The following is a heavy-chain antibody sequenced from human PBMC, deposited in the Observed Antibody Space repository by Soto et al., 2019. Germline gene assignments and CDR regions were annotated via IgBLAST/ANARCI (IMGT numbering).Heavy chain of an antibody. CDR1: GGTFSSYA. J-gene: IGHJ4*02. CDR3: ARDSAYCGGDCYPYYFDY. Sequence: ASVKVSCKASGGTFSSYAISWVRQAPGQGLEWMGGIIPIFGTANYAQKFQGRVTITADESTSTAYMELSSLRSEDTAVYYCARDSAYCGGDCYPYYFDYWGQGTLVTVSS. V-gene: IGHV1-69*13. CDR2: IIPIFGTA. D-gene: IGHD2-21*02.